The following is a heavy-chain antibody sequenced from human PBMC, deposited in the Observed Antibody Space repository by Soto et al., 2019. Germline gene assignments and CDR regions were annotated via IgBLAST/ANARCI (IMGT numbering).Heavy chain of an antibody. V-gene: IGHV4-59*01. D-gene: IGHD5-12*01. J-gene: IGHJ4*02. CDR1: GGSISSYY. Sequence: PSETLSLTCTVSGGSISSYYWTWIRQPPGKGLEWIGYIYYSGSPNYNPSLKSRVSISVDTSKNQFSLKLSSVTAADTAVYYCARNRDGYNPYCFDYWGQGTLVTVFS. CDR3: ARNRDGYNPYCFDY. CDR2: IYYSGSP.